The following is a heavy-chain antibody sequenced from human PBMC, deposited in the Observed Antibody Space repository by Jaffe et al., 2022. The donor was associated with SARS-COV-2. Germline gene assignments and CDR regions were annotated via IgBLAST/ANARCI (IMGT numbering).Heavy chain of an antibody. CDR3: AIRDATVTTKGGFDAFDI. V-gene: IGHV1-2*06. J-gene: IGHJ3*02. CDR1: GYTFTGYY. D-gene: IGHD4-17*01. CDR2: INPNSGGT. Sequence: QVQLVQSGAEVKKPGASVKVSCKASGYTFTGYYMHWVRQAPGQGLEWMGRINPNSGGTNYAQKFQGRVTMTRDTSISTAYMELSRLRSDDTAVYYCAIRDATVTTKGGFDAFDIWGQGTMVTVSS.